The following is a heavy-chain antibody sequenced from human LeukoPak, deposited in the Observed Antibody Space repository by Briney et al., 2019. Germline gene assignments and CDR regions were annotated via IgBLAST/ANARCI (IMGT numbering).Heavy chain of an antibody. CDR2: IIPIFGTA. CDR3: ARGWDFHSSAFDY. Sequence: SVKVSCKASGGTFSRYAISWVRQAPGQGLEWMGGIIPIFGTANYAQKFQGRVTITADESTSTAYMELSSLRSEDTAVYYCARGWDFHSSAFDYWGQGTRVTVSS. D-gene: IGHD6-25*01. V-gene: IGHV1-69*01. J-gene: IGHJ4*02. CDR1: GGTFSRYA.